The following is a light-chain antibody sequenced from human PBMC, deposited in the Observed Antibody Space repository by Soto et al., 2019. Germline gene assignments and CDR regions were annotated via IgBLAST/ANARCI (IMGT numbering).Light chain of an antibody. CDR2: STD. J-gene: IGLJ3*02. CDR1: SSNIGSNT. V-gene: IGLV1-44*01. Sequence: QLVLTQPPSASGTPGQRVTISCSGSSSNIGSNTVNWYKQLPGTAPKLLIYSTDQWPSGVPDRISGSKSGTSASLAISGLQSEDEADYHCATWDDSLNCWVFGGGTKLTVL. CDR3: ATWDDSLNCWV.